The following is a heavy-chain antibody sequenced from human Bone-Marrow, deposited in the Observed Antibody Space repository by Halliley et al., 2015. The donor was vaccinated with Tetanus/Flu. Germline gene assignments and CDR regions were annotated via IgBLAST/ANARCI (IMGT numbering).Heavy chain of an antibody. CDR2: IYHSGST. V-gene: IGHV4-4*02. Sequence: GLVKPSGTLSLTCAVSGASITSTNWWSWVRQSPGTGLEWIGEIYHSGSTTYNLSLQSRVTILVDEPNNQFSLKLNSMTAADTGVYYCARETYAGSDSGGRWYFDVWGRGALVTVSS. D-gene: IGHD6-19*01. CDR3: ARETYAGSDSGGRWYFDV. CDR1: GASITSTNW. J-gene: IGHJ2*01.